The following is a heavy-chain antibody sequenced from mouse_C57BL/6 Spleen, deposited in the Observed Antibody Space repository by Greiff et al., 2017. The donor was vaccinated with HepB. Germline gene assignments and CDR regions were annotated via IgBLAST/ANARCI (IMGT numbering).Heavy chain of an antibody. CDR3: ARRDDGYPDYYAMDY. J-gene: IGHJ4*01. CDR2: ISGGGGNT. Sequence: EVQLQQSGGGLVKPGGSLKLSCAASGFTFSSYTMSWVRQTPEKRLEWVATISGGGGNTYYPDSVKGRFTISRDNAKNTLYLQMSSLRSEDTALYYCARRDDGYPDYYAMDYWGQGTSVTVSS. V-gene: IGHV5-9*01. CDR1: GFTFSSYT. D-gene: IGHD2-3*01.